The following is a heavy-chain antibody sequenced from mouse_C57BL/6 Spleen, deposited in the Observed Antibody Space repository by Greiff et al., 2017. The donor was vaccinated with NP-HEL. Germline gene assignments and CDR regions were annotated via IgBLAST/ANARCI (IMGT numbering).Heavy chain of an antibody. CDR1: GYSITSGYD. Sequence: EVQLVESGPGMVKPSQSLSLTCTVTGYSITSGYDWHWIRHFPGNKLEWMGYISYSGSTNYNPSLKSRISITPDTSKNHFFLNLKSVTTEDTAKYYFARDGHDYGSSSAWFAYWGQGTLVTVSA. J-gene: IGHJ3*01. D-gene: IGHD1-1*01. CDR3: ARDGHDYGSSSAWFAY. CDR2: ISYSGST. V-gene: IGHV3-1*01.